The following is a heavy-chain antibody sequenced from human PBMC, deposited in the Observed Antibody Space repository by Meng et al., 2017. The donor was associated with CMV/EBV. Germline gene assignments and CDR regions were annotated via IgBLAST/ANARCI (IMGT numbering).Heavy chain of an antibody. CDR3: ARSNLAYYYDSSGYGPFDY. Sequence: QVQLVQSGAEVKKLGVSVKVSCKAAGSTFTSYGISWVRQAPGQGLEWMGWISAYNGNTNYAQKLQGRVTMTTDTSTSTAYMELRSLRSDDTAVYYCARSNLAYYYDSSGYGPFDYWGQGTLVTVSA. D-gene: IGHD3-22*01. J-gene: IGHJ4*02. CDR1: GSTFTSYG. V-gene: IGHV1-18*01. CDR2: ISAYNGNT.